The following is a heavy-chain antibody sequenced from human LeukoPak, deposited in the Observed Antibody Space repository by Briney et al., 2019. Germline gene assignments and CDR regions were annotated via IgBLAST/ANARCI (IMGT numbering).Heavy chain of an antibody. J-gene: IGHJ5*02. V-gene: IGHV4-39*01. CDR2: LYNTETT. CDR3: ARVGSYGSGSYYNPPGPRFDP. CDR1: GGSIRRSSYY. D-gene: IGHD3-10*01. Sequence: SETLSLTCSVSGGSIRRSSYYWGWIRQPPGKGLEWIGSLYNTETTYYNPSLQSRVTISVDTSKNQFSLKLSSVTAADTAVYYCARVGSYGSGSYYNPPGPRFDPWGQGTLVTVSS.